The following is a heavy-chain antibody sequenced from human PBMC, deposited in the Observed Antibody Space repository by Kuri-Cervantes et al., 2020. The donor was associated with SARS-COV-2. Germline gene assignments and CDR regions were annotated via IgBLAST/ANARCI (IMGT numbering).Heavy chain of an antibody. CDR3: ARASGYDFWSGYNYYYYYMDV. CDR1: GFTFSDYY. V-gene: IGHV3-11*04. J-gene: IGHJ6*03. D-gene: IGHD3-3*01. Sequence: GGSLRLSCAASGFTFSDYYMSWIRQAPGKGLEWVSYISSSGSTIYYADSVKGRFTISRDDAKNSLYLQMNGLRAEDTAVYYCARASGYDFWSGYNYYYYYMDVWGKGTTVTVSS. CDR2: ISSSGSTI.